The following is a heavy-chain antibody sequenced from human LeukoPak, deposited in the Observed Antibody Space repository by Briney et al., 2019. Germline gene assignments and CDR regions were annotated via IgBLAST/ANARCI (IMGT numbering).Heavy chain of an antibody. V-gene: IGHV3-21*01. J-gene: IGHJ4*02. CDR2: ISSSSSYI. CDR1: GFTFSSYG. CDR3: ARHSGYGAFDY. Sequence: GGSLRLSCAASGFTFSSYGMNWVRQAPGKGLEWVSSISSSSSYIYYADSVKGRFTISRDNAKNSLYLQMNSLRAEDSAVYYCARHSGYGAFDYWGQGTLVTVSP. D-gene: IGHD5-12*01.